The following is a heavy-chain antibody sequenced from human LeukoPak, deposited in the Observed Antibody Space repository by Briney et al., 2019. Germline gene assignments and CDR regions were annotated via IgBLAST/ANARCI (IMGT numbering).Heavy chain of an antibody. Sequence: SETLSLTCTVSGGSISSGSYYWSWIRQPAGKGLEWVGRIYTSGSTNYNPSLKSRVTISVDTSKNQFSLKLSSVTAADTAVYYCARGPTYCSSSSCLQGEWGQGTLVTVSS. J-gene: IGHJ4*02. V-gene: IGHV4-61*02. CDR1: GGSISSGSYY. CDR2: IYTSGST. CDR3: ARGPTYCSSSSCLQGE. D-gene: IGHD2-15*01.